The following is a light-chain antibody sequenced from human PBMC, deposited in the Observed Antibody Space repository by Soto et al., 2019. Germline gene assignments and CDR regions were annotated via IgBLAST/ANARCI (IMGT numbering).Light chain of an antibody. CDR2: DVN. V-gene: IGLV2-14*01. CDR3: TSWTTSTTMK. Sequence: QSALTQPASVSGSPGQSITISCTGTSSDVGAYNYVSWYQQHPGKAPKLMIYDVNIRPSGVSNRFSGSKSGNTAPLTISGLQAEDEADYYCTSWTTSTTMKFGGGTKLTVL. J-gene: IGLJ2*01. CDR1: SSDVGAYNY.